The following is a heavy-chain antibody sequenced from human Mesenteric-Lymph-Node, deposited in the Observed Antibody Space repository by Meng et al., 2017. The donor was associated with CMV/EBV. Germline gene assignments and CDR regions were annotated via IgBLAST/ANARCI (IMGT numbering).Heavy chain of an antibody. CDR2: INHYGGT. D-gene: IGHD6-25*01. Sequence: FGCSICSNYWLSWVRPPPGGGLEWIGEINHYGGTNYNPSLKSRVTISMDKSKNQFSLTLSSVAAAETAVYYCARESSAAGNSAFDYWGQGTLVTVSS. CDR3: ARESSAAGNSAFDY. CDR1: GCSICSNYW. V-gene: IGHV4-4*02. J-gene: IGHJ4*02.